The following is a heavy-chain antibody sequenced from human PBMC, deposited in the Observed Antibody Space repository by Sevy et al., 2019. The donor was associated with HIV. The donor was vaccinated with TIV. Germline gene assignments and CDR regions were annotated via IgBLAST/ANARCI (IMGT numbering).Heavy chain of an antibody. CDR1: GFTFCSYW. J-gene: IGHJ4*02. CDR3: AKDFDRPLGY. Sequence: GGSLRLSCEASGFTFCSYWMHWVRQVPGKGLVWVSRIDPDGSRTSYVDSVKGRFTISRDNAKNTLYLQMNSLRGEDTAVYYCAKDFDRPLGYWGQGTLVTVSS. CDR2: IDPDGSRT. D-gene: IGHD3-9*01. V-gene: IGHV3-74*01.